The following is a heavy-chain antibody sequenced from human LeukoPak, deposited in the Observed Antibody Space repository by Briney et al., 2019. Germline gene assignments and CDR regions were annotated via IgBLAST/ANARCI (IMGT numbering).Heavy chain of an antibody. V-gene: IGHV3-64D*06. CDR1: GFTFSSYA. D-gene: IGHD2-8*01. CDR3: VRPLKNGYYYYYGMDV. CDR2: ISSNGGST. Sequence: VGSLRLSCSASGFTFSSYAMHWVRQAPGKGLEYVSAISSNGGSTYYADSVKGRFTISRDNSKNTLYLQMSSLRAEDTAVYYCVRPLKNGYYYYYGMDVWGQGTTVTVSS. J-gene: IGHJ6*02.